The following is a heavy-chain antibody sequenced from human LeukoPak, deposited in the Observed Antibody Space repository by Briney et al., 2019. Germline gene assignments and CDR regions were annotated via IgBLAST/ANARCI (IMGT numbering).Heavy chain of an antibody. V-gene: IGHV3-21*01. CDR1: GFTFSSYS. D-gene: IGHD3-3*01. J-gene: IGHJ4*02. CDR3: AQSHDFWSGYRYWYFDY. Sequence: GGSLRLSCAASGFTFSSYSMNWVRQAPGKGLEWVSSISSSSSYIYYADSVKGRFTISRDNAKNSLYLQMNSLRAEDTAVYCCAQSHDFWSGYRYWYFDYWGQGTLVTVSS. CDR2: ISSSSSYI.